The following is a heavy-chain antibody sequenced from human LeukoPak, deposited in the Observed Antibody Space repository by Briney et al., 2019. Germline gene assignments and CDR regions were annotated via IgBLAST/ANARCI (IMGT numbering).Heavy chain of an antibody. V-gene: IGHV4-39*07. CDR3: AKGAGPPWFDP. CDR2: IYYSGST. J-gene: IGHJ5*02. D-gene: IGHD6-19*01. CDR1: GGSISSSSYY. Sequence: SETLSLTCTVSGGSISSSSYYWGWIRQPPGKGLEWIGSIYYSGSTYYNPSLKSRVTISRDPSKNQFSLNLNSVTAADTAVYYCAKGAGPPWFDPWGQGTLVTVSS.